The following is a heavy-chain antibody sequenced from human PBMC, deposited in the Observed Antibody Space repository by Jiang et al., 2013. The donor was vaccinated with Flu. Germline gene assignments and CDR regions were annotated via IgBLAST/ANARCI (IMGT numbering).Heavy chain of an antibody. CDR3: ARGGYYDSTAQPGWLIAIGEYFQH. D-gene: IGHD3-22*01. V-gene: IGHV1-46*01. CDR1: GYTFTSYY. Sequence: SGAEVKKPGASVKVSCKASGYTFTSYYMHWVRQAPGQGLEWMGIINPSGGSTSYAQKFQGRVTMTRDTSTSTVYMELSSLRSEDTAVYYCARGGYYDSTAQPGWLIAIGEYFQHWGQGTLVTVSS. J-gene: IGHJ1*01. CDR2: INPSGGST.